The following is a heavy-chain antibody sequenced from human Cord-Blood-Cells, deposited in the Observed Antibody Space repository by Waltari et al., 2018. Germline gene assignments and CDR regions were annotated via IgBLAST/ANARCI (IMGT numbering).Heavy chain of an antibody. Sequence: QVQLQQWGAGLLKPSETLSLTCAVYGGSFSGYYWSWIRQPPGKGLEWTGEINHSGSTNYNPSLKSRVTISVDTSKNQFSLKLSSVTAADTAVYYCASQGRSAAAGTEYFQHWGQGTLVTVSS. CDR3: ASQGRSAAAGTEYFQH. CDR2: INHSGST. J-gene: IGHJ1*01. CDR1: GGSFSGYY. V-gene: IGHV4-34*01. D-gene: IGHD6-13*01.